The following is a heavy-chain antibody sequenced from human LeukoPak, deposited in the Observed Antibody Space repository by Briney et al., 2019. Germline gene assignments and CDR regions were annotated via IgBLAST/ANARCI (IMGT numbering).Heavy chain of an antibody. V-gene: IGHV3-74*01. CDR2: INRDGSTT. CDR1: GFTFSNYW. J-gene: IGHJ4*02. Sequence: QPGGSLRLSCAASGFTFSNYWVHWVRHAPGKGVVWVSRINRDGSTTNYADSVKGRFTVSRDNAKNTLNLQINSLRAEDTAVYYCARDRKSGESSVIDFWGQGTLVTVSS. D-gene: IGHD3-10*01. CDR3: ARDRKSGESSVIDF.